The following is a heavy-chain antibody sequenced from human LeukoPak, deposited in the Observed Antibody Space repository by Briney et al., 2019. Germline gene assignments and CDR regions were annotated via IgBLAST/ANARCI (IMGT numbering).Heavy chain of an antibody. V-gene: IGHV1-18*04. Sequence: EASVMVSCKASGYTFTSYGISWVRQAPGQGLEWMGWISAYNGNTNYAQKLQGRVTMTTDTSTSTAYMELRSLRSDDTAVYYCARDRYGDGVDYWGQGTLVTVSS. J-gene: IGHJ4*02. CDR3: ARDRYGDGVDY. D-gene: IGHD4-17*01. CDR1: GYTFTSYG. CDR2: ISAYNGNT.